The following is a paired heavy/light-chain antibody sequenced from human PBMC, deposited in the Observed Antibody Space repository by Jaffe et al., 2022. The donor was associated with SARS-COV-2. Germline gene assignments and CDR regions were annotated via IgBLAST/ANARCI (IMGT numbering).Heavy chain of an antibody. J-gene: IGHJ4*02. CDR2: IDDYGTN. CDR3: AKMGYYGDHSRAIDY. Sequence: QVQLQESGPGLVRPSETLSLTCTVSGGSISRYYWSWIRQAPGKGLEWIANIDDYGTNYYNPSLKSRVTISVDTSRNQVSLDLRSVTAADTAMYYCAKMGYYGDHSRAIDYWGQGTLVAVSS. CDR1: GGSISRYY. V-gene: IGHV4-59*01. D-gene: IGHD4-17*01.
Light chain of an antibody. CDR3: QTWATGTVV. CDR1: SGHGDYA. J-gene: IGLJ2*01. CDR2: LNSDGSH. Sequence: QLLLTQPPSASASLGASVKLTCTLSSGHGDYAIAWHQQLPQKGPRFLMKLNSDGSHTKGAGISDRFSGSTSGAERYLTISSLHSEDEGEYFCQTWATGTVVFGGGTKLTVL. V-gene: IGLV4-69*01.